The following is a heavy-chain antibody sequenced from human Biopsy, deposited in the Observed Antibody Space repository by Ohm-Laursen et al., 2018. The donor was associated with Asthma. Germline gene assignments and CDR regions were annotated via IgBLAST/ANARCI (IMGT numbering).Heavy chain of an antibody. D-gene: IGHD3-10*01. CDR3: ARKAFATYGVFDY. CDR2: IWDDGRNI. Sequence: SLRLSCAASGFTFSNYGMHWVRQAPGKGLEWVAVIWDDGRNIYYADSVKGRFTISRDNSKDTLFLQMNSLRAEDTAVYYCARKAFATYGVFDYWGQGTLVTVSP. CDR1: GFTFSNYG. J-gene: IGHJ4*02. V-gene: IGHV3-33*01.